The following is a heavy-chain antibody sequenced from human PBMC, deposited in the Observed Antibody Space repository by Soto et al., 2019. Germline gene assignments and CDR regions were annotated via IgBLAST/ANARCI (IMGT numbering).Heavy chain of an antibody. CDR3: ARRTQLSYYYYYGRDV. Sequence: SVKVSCKASGGTFSSYAISWVRQAPGQGLEWMGGIIPIFGTANYAQKFQGRVTITADESTSTAYMELSSLRSEDTAVYYCARRTQLSYYYYYGRDVWGQGTTVTVAS. CDR1: GGTFSSYA. J-gene: IGHJ6*02. D-gene: IGHD5-18*01. V-gene: IGHV1-69*13. CDR2: IIPIFGTA.